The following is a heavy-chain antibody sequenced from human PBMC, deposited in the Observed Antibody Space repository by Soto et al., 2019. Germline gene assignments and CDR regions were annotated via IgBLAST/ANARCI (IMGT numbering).Heavy chain of an antibody. CDR2: AYYTGST. V-gene: IGHV4-59*01. Sequence: SETVSLTCTFSGDSISTFYWGWMRQSPGKELEWIGYAYYTGSTNYNPSLKSRVTISVDRSKNQFSLKLTSANAADTAVYYCARGRTVRNYADDSSDYFYFFDYWGQGTQVTV. J-gene: IGHJ4*02. D-gene: IGHD3-22*01. CDR3: ARGRTVRNYADDSSDYFYFFDY. CDR1: GDSISTFY.